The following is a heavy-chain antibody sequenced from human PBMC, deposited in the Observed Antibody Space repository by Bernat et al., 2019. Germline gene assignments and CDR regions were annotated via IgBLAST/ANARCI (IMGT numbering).Heavy chain of an antibody. CDR3: ARHLRSSRYEVIDY. CDR1: GYTFTSYD. Sequence: QVQLVQSGAEVKKPGASVKVSCKASGYTFTSYDINWVRQATGQGLEWMGWMNPNSGNTGYAQKFQGRVTMTRNTSISTAYMELSSLRSEDTAVYYCARHLRSSRYEVIDYWGQGTLVTVSS. D-gene: IGHD6-13*01. J-gene: IGHJ4*02. CDR2: MNPNSGNT. V-gene: IGHV1-8*01.